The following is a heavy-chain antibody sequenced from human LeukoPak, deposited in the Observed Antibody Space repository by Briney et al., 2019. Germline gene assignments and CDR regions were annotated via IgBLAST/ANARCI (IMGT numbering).Heavy chain of an antibody. Sequence: SETLSLTCAVYGGSFSGYYWNWIRQPPGKGLEWIGEISHSGSTNYNSSLKSRVTISVDTSKNQFSLKLSSVTAADTAVYYCARGRSTGYFDWSPPLYYYYGMDVWGKGTTVTVSS. CDR3: ARGRSTGYFDWSPPLYYYYGMDV. CDR1: GGSFSGYY. V-gene: IGHV4-34*01. D-gene: IGHD3-9*01. CDR2: ISHSGST. J-gene: IGHJ6*04.